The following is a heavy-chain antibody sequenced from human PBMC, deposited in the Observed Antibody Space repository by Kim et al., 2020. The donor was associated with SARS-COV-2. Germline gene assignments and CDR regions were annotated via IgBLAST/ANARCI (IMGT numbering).Heavy chain of an antibody. CDR1: GYTFTSYA. V-gene: IGHV1-3*01. Sequence: ASVKVSCKASGYTFTSYAMHWVRQAPGQRLEWMGWINAGNGNTKYSQKFRGRVTITRDTSASTAYMELSSLRSEDTAVYYCARDPSSGWSYYYYGMDVWGQGTTVTVSS. D-gene: IGHD6-19*01. CDR3: ARDPSSGWSYYYYGMDV. J-gene: IGHJ6*02. CDR2: INAGNGNT.